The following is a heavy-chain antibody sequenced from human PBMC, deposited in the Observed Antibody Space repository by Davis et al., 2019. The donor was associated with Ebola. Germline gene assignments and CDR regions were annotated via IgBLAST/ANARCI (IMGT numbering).Heavy chain of an antibody. V-gene: IGHV3-7*03. CDR1: GVTFSNYW. J-gene: IGHJ6*03. Sequence: PGGSLRLSCAASGVTFSNYWINWVRQAPGKGLEWVANIKQDGNEKYYVDSVKGRFSISRDSAKNSLFLEMNSLRAEDTAFYYCASGDGRGRSYDMDVWGQGTTVTVSS. CDR3: ASGDGRGRSYDMDV. D-gene: IGHD3/OR15-3a*01. CDR2: IKQDGNEK.